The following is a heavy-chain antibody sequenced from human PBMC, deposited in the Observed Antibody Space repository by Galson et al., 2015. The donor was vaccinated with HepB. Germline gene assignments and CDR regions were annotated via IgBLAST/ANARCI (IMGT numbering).Heavy chain of an antibody. V-gene: IGHV3-30-3*01. CDR2: ISYDGSNK. Sequence: SLRLSCAASGFTFSDYAIHWIRQAPGKGLEWVAIISYDGSNKHYADSVKGRFTISRDNSKNTLYLQMYSLRAEDTAVYYCASVFSNNVWSRYEVLTSYYYQMDVWGKGAAVTVSS. CDR3: ASVFSNNVWSRYEVLTSYYYQMDV. CDR1: GFTFSDYA. D-gene: IGHD3-3*01. J-gene: IGHJ6*03.